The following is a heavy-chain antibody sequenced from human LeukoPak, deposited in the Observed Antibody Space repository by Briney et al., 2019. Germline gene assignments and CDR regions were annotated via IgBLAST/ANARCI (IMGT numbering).Heavy chain of an antibody. J-gene: IGHJ4*02. CDR3: ARDERVTFGGVIVLAFDY. D-gene: IGHD3-16*02. CDR1: GGSISSYY. Sequence: PSETLSLTCTVSGGSISSYYWSWIRQPAGKGLEWIGRIYTSGSTNYNPSLKSRVTMSVDTSKNQFSLKLSSVTAADTAVYYCARDERVTFGGVIVLAFDYWGQGTLATVSS. CDR2: IYTSGST. V-gene: IGHV4-4*07.